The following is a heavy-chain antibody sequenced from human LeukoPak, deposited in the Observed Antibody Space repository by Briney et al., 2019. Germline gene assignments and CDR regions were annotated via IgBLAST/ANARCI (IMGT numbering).Heavy chain of an antibody. CDR2: ISSRSSDI. Sequence: PGGSLRLSCTASRVTFSGYTMNWVRRAPGKGLEWVSSISSRSSDIYYAASVKGRFTISRDNARNSLYLQMSSLRAEDTAVYYCARALYYDILTGYQTHTYYFDYWGQGTLVTVSS. J-gene: IGHJ4*02. CDR3: ARALYYDILTGYQTHTYYFDY. V-gene: IGHV3-21*01. D-gene: IGHD3-9*01. CDR1: RVTFSGYT.